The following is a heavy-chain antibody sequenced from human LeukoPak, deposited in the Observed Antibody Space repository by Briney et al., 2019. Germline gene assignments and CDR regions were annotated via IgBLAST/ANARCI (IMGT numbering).Heavy chain of an antibody. CDR2: ISSSGSTI. D-gene: IGHD2-15*01. V-gene: IGHV3-11*04. J-gene: IGHJ6*02. CDR3: ARVFRYCSGGSCYSDYHYGMDV. Sequence: GGSLRLSCAASGFTFSDCYMSWIRQAPGKGLEWVSYISSSGSTIYYADSVKGRFTISRDNAKNSLYLQMNSLRAEDTAVYYCARVFRYCSGGSCYSDYHYGMDVWGQGTTVTVSS. CDR1: GFTFSDCY.